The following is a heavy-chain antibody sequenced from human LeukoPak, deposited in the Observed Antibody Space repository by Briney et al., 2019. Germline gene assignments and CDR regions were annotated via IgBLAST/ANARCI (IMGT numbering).Heavy chain of an antibody. CDR3: ARVRLGNSSPYYYGMDV. D-gene: IGHD6-13*01. Sequence: AASVTVSCKASGYTFTSYGISWVRQAPGKGLEWMGWISAYNGNTNYAQKLQGRVTMTTDTSTSTAYMELRSLRSDDTAVYYCARVRLGNSSPYYYGMDVWGKGTTVTVSS. CDR2: ISAYNGNT. J-gene: IGHJ6*04. CDR1: GYTFTSYG. V-gene: IGHV1-18*04.